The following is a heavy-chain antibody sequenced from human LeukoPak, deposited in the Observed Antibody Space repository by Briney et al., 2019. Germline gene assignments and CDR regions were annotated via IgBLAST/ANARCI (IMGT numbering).Heavy chain of an antibody. D-gene: IGHD6-13*01. CDR3: AKGLAAARYYYYGMDI. CDR2: IGDST. J-gene: IGHJ6*02. CDR1: GFTLSSYA. Sequence: GGSLRLSCAVSGFTLSSYAVSWVRQAPGKGLEWVAAIGDSTYFADSVKGRFTISRDYSKYTVSLQMNSLKAEDTAVYYCAKGLAAARYYYYGMDIWGQGTTVTVSS. V-gene: IGHV3-23*01.